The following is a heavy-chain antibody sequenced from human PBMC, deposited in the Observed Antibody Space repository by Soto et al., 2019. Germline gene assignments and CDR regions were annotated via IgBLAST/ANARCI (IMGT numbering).Heavy chain of an antibody. CDR2: ISAYNGNT. V-gene: IGHV1-18*01. J-gene: IGHJ6*02. D-gene: IGHD3-22*01. Sequence: ASVKVSCKASGYTFTSYGISWVRQAPGQGLEWMGWISAYNGNTNYAQKLQGRVTMTTDTSTSTAYMELRSLRSDDTAVYYCARDNSPPRETNYYDSSGYIPPGDYYYGMDVWGQGTTVTVSS. CDR3: ARDNSPPRETNYYDSSGYIPPGDYYYGMDV. CDR1: GYTFTSYG.